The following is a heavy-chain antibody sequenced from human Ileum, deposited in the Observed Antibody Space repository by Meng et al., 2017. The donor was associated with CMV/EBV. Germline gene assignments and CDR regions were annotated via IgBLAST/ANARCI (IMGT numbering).Heavy chain of an antibody. Sequence: SCKTSGYTFTSNNIIWLRQAPGQGPEWMGWIDTNTGNPTYAQGFTGRFVFSLDTSVNTAYLQISSLKAEDTAVYYCARDGLSGRYFDYWGQGTLVTVSS. CDR1: GYTFTSNN. J-gene: IGHJ4*02. CDR3: ARDGLSGRYFDY. D-gene: IGHD1-26*01. CDR2: IDTNTGNP. V-gene: IGHV7-4-1*02.